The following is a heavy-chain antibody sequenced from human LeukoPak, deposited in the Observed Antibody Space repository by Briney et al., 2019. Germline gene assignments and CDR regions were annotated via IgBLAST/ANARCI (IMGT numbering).Heavy chain of an antibody. CDR1: GGSIKTYY. V-gene: IGHV4-59*08. Sequence: SETLSLTCTVSGGSIKTYYWSWSRQSPGKGLEWIGSMSYSGTSNYIPSLKSRVSMSIDISKNQFSLKLTSVTAADTALYFCAAGSRPYYFYYMAVWGTGTTVTVSS. J-gene: IGHJ6*03. CDR2: MSYSGTS. CDR3: AAGSRPYYFYYMAV.